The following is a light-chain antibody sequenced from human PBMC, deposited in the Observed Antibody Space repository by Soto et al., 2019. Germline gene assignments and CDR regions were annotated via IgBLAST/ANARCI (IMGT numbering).Light chain of an antibody. Sequence: QSALTQPASVSGSPGQSITISCTGTISDIGGYNFISWYQHHPGKAPKLMIYEVNNRPSGVSNRFSGSKSGNTASLTISGLQAEDEADYYCSSYTSIGTWVFGGGTKLTVL. CDR1: ISDIGGYNF. J-gene: IGLJ3*02. CDR2: EVN. CDR3: SSYTSIGTWV. V-gene: IGLV2-14*01.